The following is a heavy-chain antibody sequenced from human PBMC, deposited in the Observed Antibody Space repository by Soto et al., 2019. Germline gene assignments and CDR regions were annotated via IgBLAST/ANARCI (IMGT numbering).Heavy chain of an antibody. CDR2: IIPIFGTA. D-gene: IGHD2-2*01. Sequence: SVKVSCKASGGTFSSYAISWVRQAPGQGLEWMGGIIPIFGTANYAQKFQGRVTITADESTSTAYMELSSLRSEDTAVYYCARGGTDYCSSTSCYPENDAFDIWGQGTMVTVSS. V-gene: IGHV1-69*13. CDR1: GGTFSSYA. CDR3: ARGGTDYCSSTSCYPENDAFDI. J-gene: IGHJ3*02.